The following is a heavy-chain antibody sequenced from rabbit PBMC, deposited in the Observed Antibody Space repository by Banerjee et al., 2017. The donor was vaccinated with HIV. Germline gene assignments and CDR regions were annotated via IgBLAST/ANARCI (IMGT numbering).Heavy chain of an antibody. CDR2: IYTSGGST. CDR3: ARGSDYAAYGYDL. CDR1: GLDFNSNHW. Sequence: QERLVESGGGLVQPERSLTLTCKVSGLDFNSNHWICWVRQAPGKGPEWIACIYTSGGSTYYASWAKGRFTISKTSSTTVTLQMTSLTAADTATYFCARGSDYAAYGYDLWGPGTLVTVS. D-gene: IGHD6-1*01. V-gene: IGHV1S45*01. J-gene: IGHJ4*01.